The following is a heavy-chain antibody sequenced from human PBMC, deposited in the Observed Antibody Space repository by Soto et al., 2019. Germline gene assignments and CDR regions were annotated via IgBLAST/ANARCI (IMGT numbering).Heavy chain of an antibody. J-gene: IGHJ5*02. CDR2: ISRGSDYI. V-gene: IGHV3-21*01. CDR3: AKDSGCVNNACAYDP. CDR1: GFIFSDYT. Sequence: EVQLVQSGGSLVKPGGSLRLTCAASGFIFSDYTMNWVRQAPGKELEWVSSISRGSDYIFYADSVKGRFTISRDNARNSLYLQMSSLRAEDTAVYYCAKDSGCVNNACAYDPWGQGTLVTVSS. D-gene: IGHD1-20*01.